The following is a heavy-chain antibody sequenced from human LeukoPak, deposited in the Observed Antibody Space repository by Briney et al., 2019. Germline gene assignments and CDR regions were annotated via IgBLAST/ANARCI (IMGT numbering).Heavy chain of an antibody. V-gene: IGHV4-59*11. D-gene: IGHD5-24*01. CDR3: ARTGDGYNYYNYYYMDV. J-gene: IGHJ6*03. CDR2: IYYSVRT. Sequence: SETLSLTCSVSGASISSHYWSWIRQPPGKGLEWIGYIYYSVRTNYNPSLKSRVTISVDMPNNQFSLKMSSVTAADTAVYYCARTGDGYNYYNYYYMDVWGKGATVTVTS. CDR1: GASISSHY.